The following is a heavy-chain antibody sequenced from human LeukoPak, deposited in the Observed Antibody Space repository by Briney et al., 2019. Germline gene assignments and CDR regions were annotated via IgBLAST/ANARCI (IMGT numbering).Heavy chain of an antibody. D-gene: IGHD2-21*02. CDR3: ARTCGGDCYILDS. V-gene: IGHV1-2*02. J-gene: IGHJ4*02. CDR2: INPYTGDT. Sequence: ASVKVSCKASGYTFSAYYMYWVREAPGQELEWVGWINPYTGDTKYAQNFQGRVTMTRDTSISTVYMEVSRLRSDDTAVYYCARTCGGDCYILDSWGQGTLVTVSS. CDR1: GYTFSAYY.